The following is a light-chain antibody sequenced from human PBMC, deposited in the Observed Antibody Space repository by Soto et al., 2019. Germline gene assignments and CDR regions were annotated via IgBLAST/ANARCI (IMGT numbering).Light chain of an antibody. CDR1: SSDVGGYNY. J-gene: IGLJ3*02. V-gene: IGLV2-14*01. CDR3: SSYTSSSTHWV. CDR2: EVS. Sequence: QSALTQPASVSGSPGQSITISCTGTSSDVGGYNYVSWYQQHPGKAPKLMIYEVSNRPSGVSNRFSGSKSGNTASLTISGLQAEAEADYYCSSYTSSSTHWVFGGGTKLTVL.